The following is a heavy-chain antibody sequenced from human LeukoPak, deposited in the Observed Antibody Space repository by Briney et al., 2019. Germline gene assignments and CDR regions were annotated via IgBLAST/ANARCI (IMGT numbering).Heavy chain of an antibody. CDR2: INPNSGGT. D-gene: IGHD3-22*01. Sequence: ASVTVSCKASGYTFTCYYMHWVRQAPGQGLEWMGWINPNSGGTNYAQKFQGRVTMTRDTSISTAYMELSRLRSDDTAVYYCARDGSLYDSSGPDGYWGQGTLVTVSS. CDR1: GYTFTCYY. CDR3: ARDGSLYDSSGPDGY. V-gene: IGHV1-2*02. J-gene: IGHJ4*02.